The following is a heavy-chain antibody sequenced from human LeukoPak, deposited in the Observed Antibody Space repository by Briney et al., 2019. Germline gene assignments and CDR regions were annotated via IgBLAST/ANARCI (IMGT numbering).Heavy chain of an antibody. D-gene: IGHD6-13*01. J-gene: IGHJ1*01. CDR2: IYHFGDT. CDR1: GYYVTDGYY. V-gene: IGHV4-38-2*02. Sequence: ASETLSLTCTVSGYYVTDGYYWGWIRQPPGKGLEWIGHIYHFGDTFYNPSLNTRVTLSVDTSQNQISLTLTSLTAADTATYYCARIDKTQRLVLGVEQWGQGTLVTVSS. CDR3: ARIDKTQRLVLGVEQ.